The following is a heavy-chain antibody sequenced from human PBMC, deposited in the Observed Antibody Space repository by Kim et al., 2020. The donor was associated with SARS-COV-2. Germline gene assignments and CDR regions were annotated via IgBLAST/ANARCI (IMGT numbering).Heavy chain of an antibody. D-gene: IGHD3-3*01. J-gene: IGHJ2*01. V-gene: IGHV3-7*03. CDR3: ARGGRPHPPIFGVVIIVWDWYFDL. CDR2: IKQDGSEK. CDR1: GFTFSSYW. Sequence: GGSLRLSCAASGFTFSSYWMSWVRQAPGKGLEWVANIKQDGSEKYYVDSVKGRFTISRDNAKNSLYLQMNSLRAEDTAVYYCARGGRPHPPIFGVVIIVWDWYFDLWGRGTLVTVSS.